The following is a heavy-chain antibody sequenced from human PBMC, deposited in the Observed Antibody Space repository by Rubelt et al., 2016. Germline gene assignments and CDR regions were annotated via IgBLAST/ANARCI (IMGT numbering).Heavy chain of an antibody. Sequence: QVQLQQWGAGLLKPSETLSLTCAVYGGSFSGYYWSWIRQPPGKGLEGIGEINHSGSTNYNPSLKSRVTKSVDTTKNQFSLKLSSVTAADTAVDYCAGRTNWFDPWGQGTLVTVSS. J-gene: IGHJ5*02. CDR2: INHSGST. CDR1: GGSFSGYY. CDR3: AGRTNWFDP. V-gene: IGHV4-34*01.